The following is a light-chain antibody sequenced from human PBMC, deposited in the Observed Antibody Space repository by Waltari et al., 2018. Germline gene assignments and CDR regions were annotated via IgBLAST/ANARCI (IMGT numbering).Light chain of an antibody. Sequence: EIVMTQSPATLSVSPGERAPLSCRARQSVSTNLAWYQPKPGQPPRLLICGASTRATGIPARFSGSGSVTEFTLTISSLESEDFAVYYCQQYDNWPRTFGQGTKVEIK. CDR3: QQYDNWPRT. CDR2: GAS. J-gene: IGKJ1*01. V-gene: IGKV3-15*01. CDR1: QSVSTN.